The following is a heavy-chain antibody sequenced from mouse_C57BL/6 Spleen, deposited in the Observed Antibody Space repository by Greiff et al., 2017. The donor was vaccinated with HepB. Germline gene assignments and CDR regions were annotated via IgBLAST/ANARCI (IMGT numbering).Heavy chain of an antibody. Sequence: VQLQQSGPKLVKPGASVKISCKASGYTFTDYYMNWVKQSHGKSLEWIGDINPNNGGTSYNQKFKGKATLTVDKSSSTAYMELRSLTSEDSAVYYCARWTVVADWYFDVWGTGTTVTVSS. V-gene: IGHV1-26*01. D-gene: IGHD1-1*01. CDR2: INPNNGGT. J-gene: IGHJ1*03. CDR3: ARWTVVADWYFDV. CDR1: GYTFTDYY.